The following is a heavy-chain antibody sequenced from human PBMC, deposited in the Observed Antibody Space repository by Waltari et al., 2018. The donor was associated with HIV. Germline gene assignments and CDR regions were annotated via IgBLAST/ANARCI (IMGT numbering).Heavy chain of an antibody. Sequence: QVQLQESGPGLVKPSQTLSLTCTVSGGSISSGGYYWSWIRQHPGKGLEWIGYIYYSGSTYYIPALKRRVTISVDTSKNQFSLKLSSVTAADTAVYYCARESITGTTFGYWGHGTLVTVSS. V-gene: IGHV4-31*03. D-gene: IGHD1-7*01. CDR2: IYYSGST. CDR1: GGSISSGGYY. CDR3: ARESITGTTFGY. J-gene: IGHJ4*01.